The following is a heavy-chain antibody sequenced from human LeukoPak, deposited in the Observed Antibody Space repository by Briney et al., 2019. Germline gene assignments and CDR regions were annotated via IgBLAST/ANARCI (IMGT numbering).Heavy chain of an antibody. J-gene: IGHJ5*02. CDR2: INHSGST. V-gene: IGHV4-4*02. D-gene: IGHD4-17*01. CDR1: GAFIDSNNW. Sequence: SGTLSLTCAVSGAFIDSNNWWSWVRQTPGKGLAWIAEINHSGSTNYNPSLKSRVTISVDKSKNQFSLKMNSVSAADTAVYYCARSGDNGDYVWVDPWGQGTLVTVSS. CDR3: ARSGDNGDYVWVDP.